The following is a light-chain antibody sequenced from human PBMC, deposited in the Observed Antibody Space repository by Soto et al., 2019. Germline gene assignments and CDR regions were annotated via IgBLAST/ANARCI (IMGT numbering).Light chain of an antibody. V-gene: IGLV2-8*01. CDR1: SSDVGAYNY. CDR2: EVS. Sequence: SVLTQPPSASGSPGQSVAISCTGTSSDVGAYNYVAWYQQHPGKVPKLMIYEVSKRPSGVPDRFSGSKSGNTASLTVSGLQADDEADYYCSSYAGSDVFVFGTGTKGTVL. J-gene: IGLJ1*01. CDR3: SSYAGSDVFV.